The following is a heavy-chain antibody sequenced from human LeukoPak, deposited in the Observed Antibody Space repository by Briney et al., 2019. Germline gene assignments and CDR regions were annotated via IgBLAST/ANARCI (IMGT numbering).Heavy chain of an antibody. Sequence: VGSLRLSCAASGFTFSSYSMNWVRQAPGKGLEWVSFISSSSCYMYYADAVKGRFTIARDNAKNSLYLQMNSLRAADTAVYYCARDDGSYFAFDIWGQGTMVTVSS. V-gene: IGHV3-21*01. J-gene: IGHJ3*02. D-gene: IGHD1-26*01. CDR2: ISSSSCYM. CDR1: GFTFSSYS. CDR3: ARDDGSYFAFDI.